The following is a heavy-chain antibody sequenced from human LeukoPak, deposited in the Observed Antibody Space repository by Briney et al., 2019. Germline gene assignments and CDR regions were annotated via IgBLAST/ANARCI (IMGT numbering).Heavy chain of an antibody. V-gene: IGHV3-30*18. CDR3: AKSQASSDCRGGSCYERASNY. CDR1: GFTFSSYG. CDR2: ISYDGSNK. J-gene: IGHJ4*02. Sequence: GGSLRLSCAASGFTFSSYGMHWVRQAPGKGLEWVAVISYDGSNKYYADSVKGRFTISRDNSKNTLYLQMNSLRAEDTAVYYWAKSQASSDCRGGSCYERASNYWGKGTLVTISS. D-gene: IGHD2-15*01.